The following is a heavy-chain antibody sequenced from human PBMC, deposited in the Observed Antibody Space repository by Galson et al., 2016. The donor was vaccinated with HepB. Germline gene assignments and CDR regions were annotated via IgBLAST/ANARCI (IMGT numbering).Heavy chain of an antibody. CDR2: ITYNGDYT. J-gene: IGHJ4*02. D-gene: IGHD5-18*01. Sequence: SLRLSCAGSGFIFNNYAMSWVRQAPGKGLEWVSVITYNGDYTFYTGSVRGRFTMSRDNSKSTLFLQMNSLRVEDTAIYYCVKEGGTGQTAHFDSWGQGTVVTVSS. V-gene: IGHV3-23*01. CDR3: VKEGGTGQTAHFDS. CDR1: GFIFNNYA.